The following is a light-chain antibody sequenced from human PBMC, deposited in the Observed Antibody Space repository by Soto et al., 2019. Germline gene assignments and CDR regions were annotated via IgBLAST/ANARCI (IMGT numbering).Light chain of an antibody. V-gene: IGKV3-15*01. J-gene: IGKJ1*01. CDR1: QSVSSK. Sequence: EIVMTQSPATLSVSPGEGATLSCRASQSVSSKLAWYQQKPGQAPRLLIYGASTRATGIPARFSGSGSGTEFTLIISSLQSEDSAAYYCQQYNSWLWTFGQGTKVDIK. CDR3: QQYNSWLWT. CDR2: GAS.